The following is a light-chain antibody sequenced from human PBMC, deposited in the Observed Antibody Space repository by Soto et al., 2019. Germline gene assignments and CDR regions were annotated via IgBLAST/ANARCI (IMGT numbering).Light chain of an antibody. V-gene: IGKV1-39*01. CDR1: QGISTY. CDR2: AAS. CDR3: QQSYSSPPK. J-gene: IGKJ1*01. Sequence: DIQMTQSPASLSASVRDGVTITCRASQGISTYLNWYQQKPGKAPKLLIYAASSLQSGVPSRFSGSGSGTDFTLTVSNLQPEDFATYYCQQSYSSPPKFGQGTKVDIK.